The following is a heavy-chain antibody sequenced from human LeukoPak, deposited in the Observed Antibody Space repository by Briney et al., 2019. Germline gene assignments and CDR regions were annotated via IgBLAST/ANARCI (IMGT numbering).Heavy chain of an antibody. J-gene: IGHJ4*02. CDR3: ARDPPYSSVARRFDY. V-gene: IGHV1-46*01. Sequence: ASLKGSCKASGYTCTSYYMHWVRQAPGQGVEWMGIINPSGGSTSYAQKFQGRVTMTRDTSTSTVYMELSSLRSEDTAVYYCARDPPYSSVARRFDYWGQGTLVTVSS. D-gene: IGHD6-19*01. CDR2: INPSGGST. CDR1: GYTCTSYY.